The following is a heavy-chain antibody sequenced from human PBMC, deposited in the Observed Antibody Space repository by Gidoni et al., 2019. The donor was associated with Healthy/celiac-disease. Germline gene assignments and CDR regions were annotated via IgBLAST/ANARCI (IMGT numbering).Heavy chain of an antibody. Sequence: QVLPVQPGRGGVQPRRSLRLSCAAPGFTFSSYAMHWVRQAPGQGLEWVTVISYDGSNKYYADSVKSRFTISRDNSKNTLYLQMNSVRAEDTAVYYCARDYRGGFDYWGQGTLVTVSS. D-gene: IGHD3-10*01. CDR1: GFTFSSYA. V-gene: IGHV3-30-3*01. CDR2: ISYDGSNK. J-gene: IGHJ4*02. CDR3: ARDYRGGFDY.